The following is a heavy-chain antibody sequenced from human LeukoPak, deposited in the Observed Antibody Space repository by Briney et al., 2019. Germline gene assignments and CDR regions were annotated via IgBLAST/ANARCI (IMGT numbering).Heavy chain of an antibody. CDR1: GFTFTTHE. CDR3: AGGPQFTGSHGF. J-gene: IGHJ4*02. D-gene: IGHD1-26*01. CDR2: ISTGGNTI. Sequence: QAGGSLRLSCVGSGFTFTTHELAWVRQAPGMGLEWLSYISTGGNTIRYADSVKGRFTISRDDAKASVYLQLNNLRAEDTAVYYCAGGPQFTGSHGFWGQGTLVTVSS. V-gene: IGHV3-48*03.